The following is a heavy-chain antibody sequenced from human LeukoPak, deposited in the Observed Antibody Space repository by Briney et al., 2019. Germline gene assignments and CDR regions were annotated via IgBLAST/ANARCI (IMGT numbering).Heavy chain of an antibody. CDR2: IYYTGST. D-gene: IGHD6-6*01. CDR1: GGSISSSSYY. CDR3: TSEISSASNY. V-gene: IGHV4-39*01. J-gene: IGHJ4*02. Sequence: SETLSLTCTVSGGSISSSSYYWGWIRQPPGEGLEWIGSIYYTGSTCYSPSLKSRVTISADTSKNEFSLKLSSVTAADTAVYYCTSEISSASNYWGQGTLVTVSS.